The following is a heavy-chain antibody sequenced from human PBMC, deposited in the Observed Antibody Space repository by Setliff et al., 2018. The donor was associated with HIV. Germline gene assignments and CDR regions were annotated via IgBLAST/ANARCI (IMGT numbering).Heavy chain of an antibody. CDR3: ARGRDWAKTGDF. D-gene: IGHD3-9*01. CDR1: GGSFSGYS. Sequence: PSETLSLTCAVSGGSFSGYSWTWLRQPPGKALEWIGHINDNGSINYNSSLKSRVAISVDTSNNQFSLTMTSVTAADTAVYYCARGRDWAKTGDFWGQGALVTVSS. V-gene: IGHV4-34*01. J-gene: IGHJ4*02. CDR2: INDNGSI.